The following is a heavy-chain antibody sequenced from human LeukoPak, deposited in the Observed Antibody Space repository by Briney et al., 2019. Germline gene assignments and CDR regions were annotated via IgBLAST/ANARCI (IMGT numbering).Heavy chain of an antibody. V-gene: IGHV3-11*01. J-gene: IGHJ4*02. CDR2: ISSSGSTN. CDR3: ARGKYSFDY. CDR1: GFTFSDSY. Sequence: GGSLRLSCAASGFTFSDSYMSWIRQAPGKGLEYISYISSSGSTNYYADSVKGRFTLSRDNAKNSLSLEMNSLRAEDTAVYYCARGKYSFDYWGQGTLVTVPS.